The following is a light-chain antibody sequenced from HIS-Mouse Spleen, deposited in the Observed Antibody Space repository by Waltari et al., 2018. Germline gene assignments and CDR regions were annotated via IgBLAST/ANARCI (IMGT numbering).Light chain of an antibody. J-gene: IGLJ2*01. CDR2: DDS. Sequence: SYVLTQPPSVSVAPGKTARITCGGNNIGSKSVHWDQQKPGQAPVLVVSDDSDRPSGIPERFSGSNSGSTATLTISRVEAGDEADYYCQVWDSSSDHVVFGGGTKLTVL. CDR1: NIGSKS. V-gene: IGLV3-21*03. CDR3: QVWDSSSDHVV.